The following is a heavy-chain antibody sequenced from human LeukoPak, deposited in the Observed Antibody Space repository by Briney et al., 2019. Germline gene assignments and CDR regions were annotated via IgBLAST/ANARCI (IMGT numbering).Heavy chain of an antibody. V-gene: IGHV3-30*18. J-gene: IGHJ4*02. D-gene: IGHD1-26*01. CDR2: ISHDASDE. CDR1: GFSFSGYG. Sequence: PGGSLRLSCTASGFSFSGYGMHWVRQAPGKGLEWLAVISHDASDEYYADSVKGRFTISRDNAKNMIYLQMIRLRAEDTAVYYCVKALVGQTSGYWGQGTRVTVST. CDR3: VKALVGQTSGY.